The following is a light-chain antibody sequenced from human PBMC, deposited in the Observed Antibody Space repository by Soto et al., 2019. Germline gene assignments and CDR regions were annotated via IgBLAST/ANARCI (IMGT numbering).Light chain of an antibody. CDR3: QQYDTYPLS. V-gene: IGKV1-5*01. CDR2: DAS. CDR1: QSISTW. J-gene: IGKJ4*01. Sequence: DMQMTQSPYTLAASVGDRVTITCRASQSISTWLAWYQQKPGKAPDLLIYDASSLQTGVPSRFSGSGAGTDFNLTITSLQPDDFATYYCQQYDTYPLSFGGGTEVEIK.